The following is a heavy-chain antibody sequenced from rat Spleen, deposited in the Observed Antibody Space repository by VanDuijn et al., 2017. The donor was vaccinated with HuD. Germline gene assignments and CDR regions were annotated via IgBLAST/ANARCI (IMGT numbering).Heavy chain of an antibody. Sequence: VQLVESGGGLVQPGKSLKLSCSASGFTFSSYGMHWIRQAPGKGLDWVAYISSSSGTVYADAVKGRFTISRDNAKNTLYLQLNSLKSEDTAIYYCARSRGFDYWGQGVMVTVSS. CDR3: ARSRGFDY. V-gene: IGHV5-62*01. J-gene: IGHJ2*01. CDR1: GFTFSSYG. CDR2: ISSSSGT.